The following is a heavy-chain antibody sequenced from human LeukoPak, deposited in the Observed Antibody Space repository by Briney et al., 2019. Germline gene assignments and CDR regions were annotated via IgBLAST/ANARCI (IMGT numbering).Heavy chain of an antibody. V-gene: IGHV4-30-2*01. D-gene: IGHD2-2*03. Sequence: PSQTLSLTCAASGGSISSGGYSWSWIRQPPGKGLEWIGYIYHSGSTYYNPSLKSRVTISVDTSKNQFSLKLSSVTAADTAVYYCASGYCSSTSCYYFDYWGQGTLVTVSS. CDR2: IYHSGST. CDR3: ASGYCSSTSCYYFDY. CDR1: GGSISSGGYS. J-gene: IGHJ4*02.